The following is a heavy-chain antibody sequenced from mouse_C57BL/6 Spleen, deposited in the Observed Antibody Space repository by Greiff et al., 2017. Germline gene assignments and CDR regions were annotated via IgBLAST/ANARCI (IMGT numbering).Heavy chain of an antibody. D-gene: IGHD3-3*01. Sequence: VQLQQSGAELARPGASVKLSCKASGYTFTSYGISWVKQSTGQGLEWIGEIYPRSGNTYYNEKFKGKATLTADQSSSTAYMELSSLTSEDSAVYFCARGRVLGGDYAMDYWGQGTSVTVSA. CDR2: IYPRSGNT. CDR1: GYTFTSYG. J-gene: IGHJ4*01. CDR3: ARGRVLGGDYAMDY. V-gene: IGHV1-81*01.